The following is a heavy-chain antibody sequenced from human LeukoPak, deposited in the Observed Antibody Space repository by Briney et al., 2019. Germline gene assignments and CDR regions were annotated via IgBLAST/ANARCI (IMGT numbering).Heavy chain of an antibody. CDR3: ARHFRVGATQSNFAF. D-gene: IGHD1-26*01. CDR2: VYPGESDT. J-gene: IGHJ4*02. CDR1: GYSFNTYW. V-gene: IGHV5-51*01. Sequence: GESLKISFKGAGYSFNTYWIAWGRPMTGKGVEVMGIVYPGESDTRYSPSFQGQVTISVDKSISTASLQWSSLKASDTAIYYCARHFRVGATQSNFAFWGQGTLVTVSS.